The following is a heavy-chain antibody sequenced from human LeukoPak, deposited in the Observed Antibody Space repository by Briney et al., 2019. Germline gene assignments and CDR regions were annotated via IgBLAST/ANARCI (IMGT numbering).Heavy chain of an antibody. D-gene: IGHD4-17*01. CDR1: GFTFSSYE. Sequence: GGCLRLSCAASGFTFSSYEMNWVRQAPGKGLEWVSYISSSGSTIYYADSVKGRFTISRDNAKNSLYLQMNSLRAEDTAVYYCARVGNYGDYGGVDYWGQGTLVTVSS. J-gene: IGHJ4*02. CDR3: ARVGNYGDYGGVDY. CDR2: ISSSGSTI. V-gene: IGHV3-48*03.